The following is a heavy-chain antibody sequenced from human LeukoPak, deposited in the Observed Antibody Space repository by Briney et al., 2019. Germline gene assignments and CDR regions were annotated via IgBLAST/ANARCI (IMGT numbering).Heavy chain of an antibody. CDR2: ISGSGST. D-gene: IGHD3-16*01. Sequence: GGSLRLSCAVSGITLSTYAMTWVRQAPGKGLEWVSSISGSGSTYYADSEKGRFTISRDNSKNTLYLQMNSLRAEDTAVYYCAKGDGAFAYWGQGTLVTVSS. V-gene: IGHV3-23*01. J-gene: IGHJ4*02. CDR1: GITLSTYA. CDR3: AKGDGAFAY.